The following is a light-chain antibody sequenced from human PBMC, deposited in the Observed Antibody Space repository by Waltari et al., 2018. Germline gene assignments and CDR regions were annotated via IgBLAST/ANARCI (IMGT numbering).Light chain of an antibody. Sequence: DIQMTQSPSTLSASLGDRVTITCRASQSISNWLAWYQQKPGKAPKLLIYKASTLESGVPSRFSGSGSGTEFTLTISSLQPDDFATYYCQQYNSYSLLTFGGGTKVEIK. V-gene: IGKV1-5*03. CDR1: QSISNW. CDR3: QQYNSYSLLT. CDR2: KAS. J-gene: IGKJ4*01.